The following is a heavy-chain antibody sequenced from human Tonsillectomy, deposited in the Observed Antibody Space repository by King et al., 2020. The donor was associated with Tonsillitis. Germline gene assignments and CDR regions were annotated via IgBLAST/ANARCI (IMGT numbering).Heavy chain of an antibody. CDR3: AKDPAGGWFGVELIYFDY. CDR1: GFTFRSYG. V-gene: IGHV3-30*02. Sequence: VQLVESGGGVVQPGGSLRLSCAASGFTFRSYGMHWVRQAPGKGLEWVAFIRYDGSKKYYGDSVKGRFTISRDNSKNTICLQMNSLRGEDTAVYYCAKDPAGGWFGVELIYFDYWGRGPLVTVSS. J-gene: IGHJ4*02. D-gene: IGHD3-10*01. CDR2: IRYDGSKK.